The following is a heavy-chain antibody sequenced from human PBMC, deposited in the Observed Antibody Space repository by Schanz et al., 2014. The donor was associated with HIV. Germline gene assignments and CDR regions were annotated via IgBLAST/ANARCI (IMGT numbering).Heavy chain of an antibody. CDR3: ARGGIFTEGPYCSVPRCYTNDY. Sequence: QVHLQQWGAGQLKPSETLSLTCTVYGGSFSDYYWAWIRQTPYKGLEWIGEIYHNGSTNYNPSLKSRVAMSVDTSKRQFSLNLRYLTAADTAIYYCARGGIFTEGPYCSVPRCYTNDYWGQGTLVTVSS. D-gene: IGHD2-15*01. CDR1: GGSFSDYY. J-gene: IGHJ4*02. CDR2: IYHNGST. V-gene: IGHV4-34*01.